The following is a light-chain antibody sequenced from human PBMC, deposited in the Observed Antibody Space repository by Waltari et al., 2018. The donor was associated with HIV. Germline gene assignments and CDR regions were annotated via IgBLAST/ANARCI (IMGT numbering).Light chain of an antibody. J-gene: IGLJ3*02. Sequence: QSVLTQPPSTSKTPGQRVLMSCSGTTSNVGNNFVSWFQQVPGGAPKLVIYRNDRRPSGVPDRFSGAKSGSSATLAISGLQSDDEADYFCASWDDKLNHWVFGVGTKLTVL. CDR2: RND. CDR3: ASWDDKLNHWV. CDR1: TSNVGNNF. V-gene: IGLV1-44*01.